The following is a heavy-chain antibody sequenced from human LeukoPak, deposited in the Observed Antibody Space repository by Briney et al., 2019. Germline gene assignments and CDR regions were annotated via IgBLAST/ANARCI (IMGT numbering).Heavy chain of an antibody. D-gene: IGHD3-10*02. J-gene: IGHJ6*04. CDR1: GFTVSSNY. Sequence: PGGSLRLSCAASGFTVSSNYINWVRQAPGKGLDWVSYISSSGSTIYYADSVKGRFTISRDNAKNSLYLQMNSLRAEDTAVYYCAELGITMIGGVWGKGTTVTISS. CDR3: AELGITMIGGV. V-gene: IGHV3-11*04. CDR2: ISSSGSTI.